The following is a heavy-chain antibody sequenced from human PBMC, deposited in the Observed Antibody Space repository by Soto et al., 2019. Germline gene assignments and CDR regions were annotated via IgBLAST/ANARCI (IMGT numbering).Heavy chain of an antibody. CDR2: ITRSSTYT. CDR1: GFTFSDYY. V-gene: IGHV3-11*05. D-gene: IGHD5-12*01. J-gene: IGHJ4*02. Sequence: QVQLVESGGGLVKPGGSLRLSCAASGFTFSDYYMSWIRQAPGKGLEWVSYITRSSTYTNYADSVKGRFTISRDNAKNSLYLQMNSLRDEDTAVYYCARPQGGGYDLNYWGQGTLVTVSS. CDR3: ARPQGGGYDLNY.